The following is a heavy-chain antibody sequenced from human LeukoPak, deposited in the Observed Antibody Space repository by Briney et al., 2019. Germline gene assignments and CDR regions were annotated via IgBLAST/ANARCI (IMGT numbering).Heavy chain of an antibody. CDR3: ARDSVDYGDSDGMDV. V-gene: IGHV3-23*01. D-gene: IGHD4-17*01. CDR1: GFTFSSYA. Sequence: GGSLRLSCAASGFTFSSYAMSWVRQAPGKGLEWVSAISGSGGSTYYADSVKGRFTISRDNSKNTLYLQMNSLRAEDTAVYYCARDSVDYGDSDGMDVWGQGTTVTVSS. CDR2: ISGSGGST. J-gene: IGHJ6*02.